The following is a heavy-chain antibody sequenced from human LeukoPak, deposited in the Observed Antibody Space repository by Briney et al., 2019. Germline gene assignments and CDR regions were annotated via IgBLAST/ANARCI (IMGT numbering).Heavy chain of an antibody. CDR3: ANLWIQLWGHFDY. D-gene: IGHD5-18*01. Sequence: GGSLRLSCAASGFTFSSYAMRWVRQAPGKGLEWVSAISGSGGSTYYADSVKGRFTISRDNSKNTLYLQMNSLRAEDTAVYYCANLWIQLWGHFDYWGQGTLVTVSS. J-gene: IGHJ4*02. CDR1: GFTFSSYA. CDR2: ISGSGGST. V-gene: IGHV3-23*01.